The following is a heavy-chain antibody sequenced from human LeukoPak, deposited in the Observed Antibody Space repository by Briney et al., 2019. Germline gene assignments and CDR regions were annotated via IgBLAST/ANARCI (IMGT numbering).Heavy chain of an antibody. D-gene: IGHD3-10*01. CDR2: ISDDGSRQ. Sequence: PGGSLRLSCAATGFTFSNYAIHWGRQAPGKGLEWVAFISDDGSRQHYAGSVKGRFTISRDNSKNTLNLQMNSLRAEDTAVYYCVKDRTGTYTLDYWGQGTLVTVSS. J-gene: IGHJ4*02. CDR3: VKDRTGTYTLDY. CDR1: GFTFSNYA. V-gene: IGHV3-30-3*01.